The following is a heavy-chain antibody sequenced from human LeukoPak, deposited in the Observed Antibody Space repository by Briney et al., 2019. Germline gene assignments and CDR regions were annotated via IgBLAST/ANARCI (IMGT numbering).Heavy chain of an antibody. V-gene: IGHV4-59*08. CDR1: GDSISPYY. CDR3: ARHSKYYYDSSGSYVGYFQH. CDR2: IYYSGST. D-gene: IGHD3-22*01. Sequence: SETLSLTCAVSGDSISPYYWGWVRQPPGKGLEWIGYIYYSGSTNYNPSLKGRVTISVDTSKNQFSLKLSSVTAADTAVYYCARHSKYYYDSSGSYVGYFQHWGQGTLVTVSS. J-gene: IGHJ1*01.